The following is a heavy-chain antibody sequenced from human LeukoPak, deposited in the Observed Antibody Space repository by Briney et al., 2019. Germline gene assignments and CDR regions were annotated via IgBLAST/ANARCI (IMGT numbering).Heavy chain of an antibody. D-gene: IGHD3-10*01. CDR3: TTGIRGD. Sequence: GGSLRLSCSASGLTVTNAWMNWVRQAPGEGLDWVGRIASKTDGGATNYAAPVKGRLTISRDDSKNTLNLQMNSLKTEDTAVYYCTTGIRGDWGQGTLVTVSS. CDR2: IASKTDGGAT. J-gene: IGHJ4*02. V-gene: IGHV3-15*07. CDR1: GLTVTNAW.